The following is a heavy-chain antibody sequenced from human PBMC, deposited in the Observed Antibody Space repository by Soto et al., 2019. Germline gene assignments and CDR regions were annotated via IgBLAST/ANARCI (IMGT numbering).Heavy chain of an antibody. D-gene: IGHD6-6*01. Sequence: GESLKISFNSSGYIFSKYLIGWVRQMPGKGLEGMGIIYSCESYTRFSTSFQGQVTISADKSITTTYLQCRSLKASDTARYCLVVYSSSSGSNLDYWGQGTMVTVSS. CDR3: VVYSSSSGSNLDY. V-gene: IGHV5-51*01. J-gene: IGHJ4*02. CDR1: GYIFSKYL. CDR2: IYSCESYT.